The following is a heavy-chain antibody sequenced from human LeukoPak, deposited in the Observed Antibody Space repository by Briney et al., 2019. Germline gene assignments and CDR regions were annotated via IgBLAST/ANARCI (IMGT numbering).Heavy chain of an antibody. J-gene: IGHJ6*02. Sequence: SETLSLTCTVSGGSISSSSYYWGWIRQPPGKGLVWIGSIYYSGSTYYNPSLKSRVTISVDTSKNQFSLKLSSVTAADTAVYYCARVSVLMVYAMGSYYYGMDVWGQGTTVTVSS. CDR2: IYYSGST. D-gene: IGHD2-8*01. V-gene: IGHV4-39*07. CDR3: ARVSVLMVYAMGSYYYGMDV. CDR1: GGSISSSSYY.